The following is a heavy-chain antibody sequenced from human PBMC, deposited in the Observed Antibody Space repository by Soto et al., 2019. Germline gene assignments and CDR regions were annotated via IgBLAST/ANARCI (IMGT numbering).Heavy chain of an antibody. CDR3: AKGSAELSAGLDH. V-gene: IGHV3-23*01. D-gene: IGHD1-26*01. J-gene: IGHJ4*02. CDR2: ISARGGSS. CDR1: GFSFSSYA. Sequence: EVQLLESGGGLVQPGGSLRLACADSGFSFSSYAMVWVRQAPGKGLEWVSVISARGGSSYFADSVKGRFTISLDTAKTALSLERNSLGAEYTATYFFAKGSAELSAGLDHWGQGGL.